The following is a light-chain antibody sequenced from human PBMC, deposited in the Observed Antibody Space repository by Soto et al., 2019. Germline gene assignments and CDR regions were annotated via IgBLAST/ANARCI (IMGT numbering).Light chain of an antibody. CDR2: EAS. Sequence: DIQMTQSPSSLSASVGDRVTITCRASQSISTYLNWYQQKPGKAPNLLIYEASSLQSGVPSRFSGSGSGTDFTLTINSLQPEDLATYYCQQSASTPWTFGQGTKVEIK. CDR3: QQSASTPWT. J-gene: IGKJ1*01. V-gene: IGKV1-39*01. CDR1: QSISTY.